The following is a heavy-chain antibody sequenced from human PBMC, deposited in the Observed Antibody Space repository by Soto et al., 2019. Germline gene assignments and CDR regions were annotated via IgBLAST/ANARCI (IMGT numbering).Heavy chain of an antibody. CDR2: FDPEDGET. Sequence: ASVKVSCKVSGYTLTELSMHWVRQAPGKGLEWMGGFDPEDGETIYAQKFQGRVTMTEDTSTDTAYMELSSLRSEDTAVYYCATAHSITIFGVVSMSAMDAWGQGTTVTVSS. CDR1: GYTLTELS. J-gene: IGHJ6*02. V-gene: IGHV1-24*01. D-gene: IGHD3-3*01. CDR3: ATAHSITIFGVVSMSAMDA.